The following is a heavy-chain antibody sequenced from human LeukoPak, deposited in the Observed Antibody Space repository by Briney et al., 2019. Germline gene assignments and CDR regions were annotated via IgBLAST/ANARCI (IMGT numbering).Heavy chain of an antibody. D-gene: IGHD6-19*01. V-gene: IGHV4-34*01. CDR2: INHSGST. CDR3: ARLGEAQWLVPPYYFDY. CDR1: GGSFSGYY. J-gene: IGHJ4*02. Sequence: SETLSLTCAVYGGSFSGYYWSWIRQPPGKGLEWIGEINHSGSTNYNPSLKSRVTISVDMSKNQFSLKLSSVTAADTAVYYCARLGEAQWLVPPYYFDYWGQGTLVTVSS.